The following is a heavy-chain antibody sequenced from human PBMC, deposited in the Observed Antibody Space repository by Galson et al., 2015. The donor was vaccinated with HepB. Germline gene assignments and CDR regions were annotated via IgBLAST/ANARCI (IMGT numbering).Heavy chain of an antibody. CDR3: ARIEMATIPGKYYFDF. Sequence: PALVKPTQTLTLTCTFSGFSLSTTGMCVSWIRQPPGKALEWLALIDWDDDKYYSTSLKTRLTISKDTSRNQVVLTMTNMDPVDTATYYCARIEMATIPGKYYFDFWGRGTLVTVSS. V-gene: IGHV2-70*01. CDR1: GFSLSTTGMC. CDR2: IDWDDDK. J-gene: IGHJ4*02. D-gene: IGHD5-24*01.